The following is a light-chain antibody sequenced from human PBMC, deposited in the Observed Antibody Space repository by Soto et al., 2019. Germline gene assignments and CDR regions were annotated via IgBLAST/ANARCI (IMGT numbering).Light chain of an antibody. V-gene: IGKV2-30*01. CDR2: QVS. Sequence: DVVMTQSPLSLPVILGQPASSSCTSSQSLVFSDGNTYLSWFQQRPGQSPRRLIYQVSNRDSGVPDRFSGSGSDTDFTLKISRVETEDVGVYYCMQGTHWPRTFGQGTTGDIK. CDR1: QSLVFSDGNTY. J-gene: IGKJ1*01. CDR3: MQGTHWPRT.